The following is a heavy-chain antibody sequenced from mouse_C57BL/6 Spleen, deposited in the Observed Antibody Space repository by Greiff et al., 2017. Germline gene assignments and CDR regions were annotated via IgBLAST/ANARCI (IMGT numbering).Heavy chain of an antibody. Sequence: EVQGVESGGDLVKPGGSLKLSCAASGFTFSSYGMSWVRPTPDKRLEWVATISSGGSYTYYPDSVKGRFTISRDNAKNTLYLQMSSLKSEDTAMYYCARRYDYDAFAYWGQGTLVTVSA. D-gene: IGHD2-4*01. CDR1: GFTFSSYG. CDR2: ISSGGSYT. CDR3: ARRYDYDAFAY. V-gene: IGHV5-6*01. J-gene: IGHJ3*01.